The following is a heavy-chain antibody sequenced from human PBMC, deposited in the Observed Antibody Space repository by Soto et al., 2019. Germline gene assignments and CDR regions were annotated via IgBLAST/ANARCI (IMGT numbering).Heavy chain of an antibody. D-gene: IGHD6-19*01. J-gene: IGHJ4*02. CDR1: GYTFIDYG. CDR2: IGTYTGNT. CDR3: AREASAVLALDY. Sequence: QVQLVQSGPDVKKPGASVKVSCKTSGYTFIDYGVSWVRQAPGHGLEYVGWIGTYTGNTNYAQKVQGRVTLTTDTSTSTAYMELTSLTSDDTAVYYCAREASAVLALDYWGQGTLVTVSS. V-gene: IGHV1-18*04.